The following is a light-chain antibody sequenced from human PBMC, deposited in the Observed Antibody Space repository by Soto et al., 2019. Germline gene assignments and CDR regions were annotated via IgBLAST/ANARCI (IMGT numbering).Light chain of an antibody. CDR3: QQDDINTTS. Sequence: SVLSAPFINPIHTKYLASQSISSWLAWYQQKPGKAPKLLIYKASSLQSGVPARFSGSGSGTEFTLTISSLQPDDFATYCCQQDDINTTSFGVGTKVEIK. CDR2: KAS. V-gene: IGKV1-5*03. J-gene: IGKJ4*01. CDR1: QSISSW.